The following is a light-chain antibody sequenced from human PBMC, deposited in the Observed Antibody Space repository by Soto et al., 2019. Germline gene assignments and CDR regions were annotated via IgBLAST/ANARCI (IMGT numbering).Light chain of an antibody. J-gene: IGLJ1*01. CDR1: TSNIGNNY. Sequence: QSVLTQPPSVSAAPGQKVTISCSGSTSNIGNNYVAWYQQLPGTAPKLLIYENNKRPSGIPDRFSGSKSGTSATLGITGLQTGDEADYYCGTWDNSLSAGGVFGTGTKVTVL. CDR2: ENN. V-gene: IGLV1-51*02. CDR3: GTWDNSLSAGGV.